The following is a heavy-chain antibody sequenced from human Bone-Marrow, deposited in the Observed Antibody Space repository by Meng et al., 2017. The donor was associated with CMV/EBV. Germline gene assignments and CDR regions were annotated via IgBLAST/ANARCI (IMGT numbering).Heavy chain of an antibody. CDR1: GFTFSSYG. Sequence: GESLKISCAASGFTFSSYGMHWVRQAPGKGLEWVAVISYDGSNKYYADSVKGRFTISRDNSKNTLYLQMNSLRAEDTAVYYCARVVPAARGEDVWGQGTTVTVSS. CDR2: ISYDGSNK. CDR3: ARVVPAARGEDV. D-gene: IGHD2-2*01. J-gene: IGHJ6*02. V-gene: IGHV3-30*19.